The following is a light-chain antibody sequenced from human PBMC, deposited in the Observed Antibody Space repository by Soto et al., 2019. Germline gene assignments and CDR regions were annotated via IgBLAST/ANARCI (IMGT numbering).Light chain of an antibody. V-gene: IGLV2-14*01. J-gene: IGLJ3*02. CDR1: SSDVGGYNF. CDR2: EVS. Sequence: QSALTQPASVSRSPGQSITISCTGTSSDVGGYNFVSWYQQHPGKAPKLIIYEVSHRPSGVSNRFSGSKSGNTASLTISGLQAEDEADYYCNSYTSTSARVFGGGTKLTVL. CDR3: NSYTSTSARV.